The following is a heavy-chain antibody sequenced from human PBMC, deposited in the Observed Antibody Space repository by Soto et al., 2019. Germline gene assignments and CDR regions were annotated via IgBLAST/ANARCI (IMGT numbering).Heavy chain of an antibody. CDR3: ATGLRDCSGGSCFDY. CDR1: GFTFSSYA. J-gene: IGHJ4*02. D-gene: IGHD2-15*01. V-gene: IGHV3-23*01. CDR2: ITGSGGRT. Sequence: GGSLRLSCAASGFTFSSYAMSWVRQAPGKGLEWVSAITGSGGRTYYAESVKGRFTISRDNSKNTLFLQMSSLRAEDTAVYYCATGLRDCSGGSCFDYWGQGTLVTVSS.